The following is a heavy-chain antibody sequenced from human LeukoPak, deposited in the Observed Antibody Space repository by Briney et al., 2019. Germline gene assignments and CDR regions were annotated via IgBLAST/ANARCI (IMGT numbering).Heavy chain of an antibody. CDR3: ARLRRITMVRGLLYYYYYMDV. D-gene: IGHD3-10*01. CDR2: INHSGST. Sequence: SETLSLTCAVYGGSFSGYYWSWIRQPPGKGLEWIGEINHSGSTNYNPSLKSRVTISVDASKNQFSLKLSSVTAADTAVYYCARLRRITMVRGLLYYYYYMDVWGKGTTVTVSS. J-gene: IGHJ6*03. V-gene: IGHV4-34*01. CDR1: GGSFSGYY.